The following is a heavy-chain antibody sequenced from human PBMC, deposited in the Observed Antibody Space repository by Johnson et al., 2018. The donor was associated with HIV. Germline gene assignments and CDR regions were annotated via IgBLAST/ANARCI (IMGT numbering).Heavy chain of an antibody. J-gene: IGHJ3*02. CDR3: ARVMGLGGYSLAVDI. V-gene: IGHV3-30-3*01. CDR2: ISYDGSNK. CDR1: GFTFSSYA. Sequence: QVQLVESGGGVVQPGRFLSLSCAASGFTFSSYAMHWVRQAPGKGLEWVAVISYDGSNKYYADLVTVRFTISRDNSKNTLYMQMNSLRAEDTAVYYCARVMGLGGYSLAVDIWGQGTMVTVSS. D-gene: IGHD3-22*01.